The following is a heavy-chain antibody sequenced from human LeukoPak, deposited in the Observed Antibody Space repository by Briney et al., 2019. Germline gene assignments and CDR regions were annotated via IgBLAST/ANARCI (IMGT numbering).Heavy chain of an antibody. V-gene: IGHV3-30*03. CDR3: ARHRYSSGHNWFDP. Sequence: PGRSLRLSCAASGFTFSSYGMHWVRQAPGKGLEWVAVISYDGSNKYYADSVKGRFTISRDNSKNTLYLQMNSLRAEDTAVYYCARHRYSSGHNWFDPWGQGTLVTVSS. CDR2: ISYDGSNK. J-gene: IGHJ5*02. D-gene: IGHD6-19*01. CDR1: GFTFSSYG.